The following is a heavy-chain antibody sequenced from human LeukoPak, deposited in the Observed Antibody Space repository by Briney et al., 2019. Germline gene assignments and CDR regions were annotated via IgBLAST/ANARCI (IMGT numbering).Heavy chain of an antibody. J-gene: IGHJ4*02. CDR2: IYYSGST. CDR1: GGSISNKY. D-gene: IGHD6-19*01. Sequence: SETLSLTCTVSGGSISNKYWSWIRQPPGKGLEWIGYIYYSGSTNYNPSLKSRVTISVDTSKNQFSLKLSSVTAADTAVYYCARLEQWLKLVDYWGQGTLVTVSS. V-gene: IGHV4-59*12. CDR3: ARLEQWLKLVDY.